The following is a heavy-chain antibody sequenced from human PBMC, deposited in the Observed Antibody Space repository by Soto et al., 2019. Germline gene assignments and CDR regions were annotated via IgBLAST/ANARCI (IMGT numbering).Heavy chain of an antibody. CDR1: GYSISSGYY. J-gene: IGHJ4*02. Sequence: SETLSLTCAVSGYSISSGYYWGWIRQPPGKGLEWIGSFYHSGNTYYNPSLKSRVTISVDTSKNQFSLKLNSVTAADTAVYYCARVATFYSVTGTTYYFDYWGQGTLVTGSS. CDR3: ARVATFYSVTGTTYYFDY. V-gene: IGHV4-38-2*01. CDR2: FYHSGNT. D-gene: IGHD6-19*01.